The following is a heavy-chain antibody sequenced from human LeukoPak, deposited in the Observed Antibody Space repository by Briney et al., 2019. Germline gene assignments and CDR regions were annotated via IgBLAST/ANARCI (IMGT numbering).Heavy chain of an antibody. CDR3: ARGRSITLLRGVAMSDGFDI. V-gene: IGHV3-21*06. Sequence: GGSLRLSCAASGFTFSNYGMNWVRQAQGKGLEWVSFTDTSGRYVYYGDSVKGRFTISRDNAKNLLFLQMNGLRAEDTALYYCARGRSITLLRGVAMSDGFDIWGQGAMVAVSS. CDR1: GFTFSNYG. J-gene: IGHJ3*02. CDR2: TDTSGRYV. D-gene: IGHD3-10*01.